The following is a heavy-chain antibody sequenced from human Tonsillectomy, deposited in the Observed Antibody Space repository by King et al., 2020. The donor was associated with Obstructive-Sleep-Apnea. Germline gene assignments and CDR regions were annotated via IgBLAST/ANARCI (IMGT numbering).Heavy chain of an antibody. D-gene: IGHD6-19*01. CDR3: AKSYKSGWYVPFDY. CDR2: ISWNSGSI. CDR1: GFIFDDYG. V-gene: IGHV3-9*01. Sequence: VQLVQSGGGLVQPGRSLRLSCAASGFIFDDYGMHWVRQVPGKGLEWVSGISWNSGSIGYADSVKGRFTFSRDNAKNSLYVQMNSLRPEDTALYYCAKSYKSGWYVPFDYWGQGTLVTVSS. J-gene: IGHJ4*02.